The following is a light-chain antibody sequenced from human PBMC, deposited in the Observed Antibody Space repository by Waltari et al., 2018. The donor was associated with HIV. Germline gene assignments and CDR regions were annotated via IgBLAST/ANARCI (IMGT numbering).Light chain of an antibody. V-gene: IGLV3-25*03. CDR1: SLSGQY. CDR3: QSADSSGGCRV. CDR2: KDT. Sequence: SYELTQPPSVSVSPGQTATITCSGDSLSGQYAYWYQQKPGQAPVAIIYKDTERPSGSPERVSGSSAGTTVTLIISEAQTEDEADYYCQSADSSGGCRVFGGGTRLSVL. J-gene: IGLJ3*02.